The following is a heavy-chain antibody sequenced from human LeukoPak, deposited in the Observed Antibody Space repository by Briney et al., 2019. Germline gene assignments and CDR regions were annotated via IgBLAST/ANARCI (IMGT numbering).Heavy chain of an antibody. CDR2: IWYDGSNK. J-gene: IGHJ2*01. D-gene: IGHD6-13*01. Sequence: PGGSLRLSCAASGFTFSSYGMHWVRQAPGKGLEWVAVIWYDGSNKYYADSVKGRFTISRDNSKNTLYLQMNSLRAEDTAVYYCARDEYSSSWSNFDLWGRGTLVTVSS. V-gene: IGHV3-33*08. CDR1: GFTFSSYG. CDR3: ARDEYSSSWSNFDL.